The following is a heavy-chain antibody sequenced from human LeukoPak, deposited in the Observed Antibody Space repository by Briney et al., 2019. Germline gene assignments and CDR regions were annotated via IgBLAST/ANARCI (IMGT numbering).Heavy chain of an antibody. Sequence: GGSLRLSCAVSGFTFSSYTMNWVRQAPGKGLEWVSFISTSSSYIYYADSVKGRFTISRDNAKDSLYLQMNSLRAEDTAVYYCARVTNGGYDSGNFDSWGQGTLFTVSS. CDR1: GFTFSSYT. CDR3: ARVTNGGYDSGNFDS. V-gene: IGHV3-21*01. D-gene: IGHD5-12*01. CDR2: ISTSSSYI. J-gene: IGHJ4*02.